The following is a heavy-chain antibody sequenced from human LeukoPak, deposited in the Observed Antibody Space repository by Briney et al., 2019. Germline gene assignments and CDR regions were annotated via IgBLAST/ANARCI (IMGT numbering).Heavy chain of an antibody. D-gene: IGHD3-3*01. CDR3: ARHRASFWSGYYYDY. V-gene: IGHV4-59*08. J-gene: IGHJ4*01. Sequence: SETLSLTRTVSGGSISSYYWSWIRQPPGKGLEWIGYIYYSGSTNYNPSLKSRVTISVDTSKNQFSLKLSSVTAADTAVYCCARHRASFWSGYYYDYWGHGTLVTVSS. CDR2: IYYSGST. CDR1: GGSISSYY.